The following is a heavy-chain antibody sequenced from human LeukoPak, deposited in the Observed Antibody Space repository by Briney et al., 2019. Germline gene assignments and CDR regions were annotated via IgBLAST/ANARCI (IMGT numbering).Heavy chain of an antibody. CDR3: ARTYYDILTGYNPYFDY. CDR1: GFTLYTYT. CDR2: ITASSTAI. D-gene: IGHD3-9*01. V-gene: IGHV3-21*01. Sequence: PGGSLRPSRAASGFTLYTYTMDSVRQAPGEGAGWVSSITASSTAIYSAGSVKGRFTIHRDNAKNFLHLQMDSLRAEDTAVYYCARTYYDILTGYNPYFDYWGEGILVTVSS. J-gene: IGHJ4*02.